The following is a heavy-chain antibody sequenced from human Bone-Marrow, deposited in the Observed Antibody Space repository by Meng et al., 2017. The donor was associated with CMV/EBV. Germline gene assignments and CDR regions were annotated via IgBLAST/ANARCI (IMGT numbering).Heavy chain of an antibody. V-gene: IGHV6-1*01. CDR3: ARVGGPYCSGGSCYLLSAFDI. CDR1: GDSVSSNRAA. CDR2: TYYRSKWYN. D-gene: IGHD2-15*01. Sequence: SETLSLTCAISGDSVSSNRAAWNWIRRSPSRGLEWLGRTYYRSKWYNDYAVSVKSRITINPDTSKNQFSLQLNSVTPEDTAVYYCARVGGPYCSGGSCYLLSAFDIWGQGTMVTVSS. J-gene: IGHJ3*02.